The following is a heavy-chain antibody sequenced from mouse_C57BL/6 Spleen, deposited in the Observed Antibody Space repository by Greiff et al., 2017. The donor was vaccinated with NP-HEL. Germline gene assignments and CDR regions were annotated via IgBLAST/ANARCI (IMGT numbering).Heavy chain of an antibody. V-gene: IGHV5-17*01. J-gene: IGHJ2*01. CDR3: ARPRYYGGYYFDY. Sequence: EVQLVESGGGLVKPGGSLKLSCAASGFTFSDYGMHWVRQAPEKGLEWVAYISSGSSTIYYADTVKGRFTISRDNAKNTLFLQMTSLRSEDTAMYYCARPRYYGGYYFDYWGQGTTLTVSS. CDR2: ISSGSSTI. D-gene: IGHD1-1*01. CDR1: GFTFSDYG.